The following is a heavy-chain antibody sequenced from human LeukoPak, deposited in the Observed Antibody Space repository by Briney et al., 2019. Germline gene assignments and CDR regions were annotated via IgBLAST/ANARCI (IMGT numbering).Heavy chain of an antibody. CDR3: ARDPRGTTVIFDY. CDR1: GYTFTGYY. V-gene: IGHV1-2*02. CDR2: INPNSGGT. J-gene: IGHJ4*02. D-gene: IGHD4-17*01. Sequence: EASVKVSCKASGYTFTGYYMHWVRQAPGQGLEWMGWINPNSGGTNYAQKFRGRVTMTRDTSISTAYVELSRLRSDDTAVYYCARDPRGTTVIFDYWGQGTLVTVSS.